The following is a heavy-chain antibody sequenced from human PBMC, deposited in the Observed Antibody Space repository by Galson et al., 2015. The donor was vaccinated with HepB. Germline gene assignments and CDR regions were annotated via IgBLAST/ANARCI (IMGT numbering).Heavy chain of an antibody. CDR2: ISSSSSYI. D-gene: IGHD2-2*01. J-gene: IGHJ5*02. V-gene: IGHV3-21*01. Sequence: SLRLSCAASGFTFSSYSMNWVRQAPGKGLEWVSSISSSSSYIYYADSVKGRFTISRDNAKNSLYLQMNSLRAEDTAVYYCAKTYCSSTSCYEGWFDPWGQGTLVTVSS. CDR3: AKTYCSSTSCYEGWFDP. CDR1: GFTFSSYS.